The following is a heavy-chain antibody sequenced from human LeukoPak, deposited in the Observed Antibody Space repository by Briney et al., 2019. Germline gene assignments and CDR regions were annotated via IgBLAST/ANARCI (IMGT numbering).Heavy chain of an antibody. CDR2: ISGSGTST. V-gene: IGHV3-23*01. D-gene: IGHD1-26*01. CDR1: GFTFSSYA. CDR3: AKDRLFGSGLNGPHYYYGMDV. Sequence: QTGGSLRLSCAASGFTFSSYAMSWVRQAPGTGLGWVSGISGSGTSTYYADSVKGRFTISRDNSKNTLYLQMNSLRAEDTAVYYCAKDRLFGSGLNGPHYYYGMDVWGQGTTVTVSS. J-gene: IGHJ6*02.